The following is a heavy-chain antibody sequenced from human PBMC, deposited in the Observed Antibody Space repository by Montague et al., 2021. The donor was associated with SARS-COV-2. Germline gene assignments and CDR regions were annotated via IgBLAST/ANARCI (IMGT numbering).Heavy chain of an antibody. CDR2: ISYDGSNK. CDR1: GFTFSSYA. D-gene: IGHD3-9*01. V-gene: IGHV3-30-3*01. J-gene: IGHJ4*02. CDR3: ATEYYDILTGYYN. Sequence: SLRLSCAASGFTFSSYAMHWVRQAPGKGLEWVVVISYDGSNKYYADSVKGRFTISRDNSKNTLYLQMNSLRAEDTAVYYCATEYYDILTGYYNWGQGTLVTVSS.